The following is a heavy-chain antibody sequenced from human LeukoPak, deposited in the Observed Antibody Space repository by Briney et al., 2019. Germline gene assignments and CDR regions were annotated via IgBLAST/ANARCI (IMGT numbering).Heavy chain of an antibody. CDR1: GFTFSSYE. Sequence: GGSLRLSCAASGFTFSSYEMNWVRQAPGKGLEWVSYISSSGSTIYYADSVKGRFTISRDNAKDSLYLQMHSLRGDDTALYYCAKDSHSGTYRWEAFDIWGQGTMVMVSS. J-gene: IGHJ3*02. D-gene: IGHD1-26*01. V-gene: IGHV3-48*03. CDR2: ISSSGSTI. CDR3: AKDSHSGTYRWEAFDI.